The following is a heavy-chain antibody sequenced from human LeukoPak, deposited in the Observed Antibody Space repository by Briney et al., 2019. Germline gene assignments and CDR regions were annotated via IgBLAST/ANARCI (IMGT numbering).Heavy chain of an antibody. V-gene: IGHV3-21*01. CDR1: GFTFSSYS. J-gene: IGHJ4*02. CDR3: ARTHGYSYGYDY. D-gene: IGHD5-18*01. Sequence: GGSLRLSCAASGFTFSSYSMNWVRQAPGKGLEWVSSISSSSSYIYYADSVKGRFTISRDNAKNSLYLQMDSLRAEDTAVYYCARTHGYSYGYDYWGQGTLVTVSS. CDR2: ISSSSSYI.